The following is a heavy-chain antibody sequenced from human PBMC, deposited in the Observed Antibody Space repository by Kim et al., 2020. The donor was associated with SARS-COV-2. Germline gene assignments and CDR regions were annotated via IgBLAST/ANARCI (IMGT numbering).Heavy chain of an antibody. CDR1: GGSISSGDYY. J-gene: IGHJ2*01. Sequence: SETLSLTCTVSGGSISSGDYYWSWIRQPPGKGLEWIGYIYYSGSTYYNPSLKSRVTISVDTSKNQFSLKLSSVTAADTAVYYCARVDYYYYDSSGYSSVWYFDLWGRGTLVTVSS. CDR3: ARVDYYYYDSSGYSSVWYFDL. D-gene: IGHD3-22*01. V-gene: IGHV4-30-4*01. CDR2: IYYSGST.